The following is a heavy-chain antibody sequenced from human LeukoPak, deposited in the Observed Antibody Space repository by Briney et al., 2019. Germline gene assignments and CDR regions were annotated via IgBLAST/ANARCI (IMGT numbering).Heavy chain of an antibody. Sequence: SETLSLTCTVSGGSISSSSYYWGWIRQPPGKGLEWIGDIYYSGSAYYNPSLKSRITISVDTSKNQFSLKLSSVTAADTAVYYCASLQQWLAPIDYWGQGTLVTVSS. CDR3: ASLQQWLAPIDY. CDR2: IYYSGSA. CDR1: GGSISSSSYY. J-gene: IGHJ4*02. D-gene: IGHD6-19*01. V-gene: IGHV4-39*01.